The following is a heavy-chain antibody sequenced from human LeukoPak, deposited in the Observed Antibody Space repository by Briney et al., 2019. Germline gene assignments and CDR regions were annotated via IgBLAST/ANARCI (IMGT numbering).Heavy chain of an antibody. Sequence: GGSLRLSCAASGFTFSDYYMSWIRQAPGKGLEWVSYISSSGSTIYYADSVKGRFTISRDNAKNSLYLQMNSLRAEDTAVYYCARGAAAGHYYYYYMDVWGKGTTVTVSS. V-gene: IGHV3-11*04. CDR3: ARGAAAGHYYYYYMDV. CDR2: ISSSGSTI. D-gene: IGHD6-13*01. CDR1: GFTFSDYY. J-gene: IGHJ6*03.